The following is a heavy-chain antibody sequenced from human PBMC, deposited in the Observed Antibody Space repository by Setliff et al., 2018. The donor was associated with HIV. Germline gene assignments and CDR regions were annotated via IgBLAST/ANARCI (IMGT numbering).Heavy chain of an antibody. Sequence: SETLSLTCTVSGDSISSGSHYWSWIRQPPGKGLEWIGYIYYTGSTNYNPSLKNRVTISVDTSKNQFSLKLTSVTAADTAVYYCAKELSVSGVYYYYMDVWGKGTTVTVSS. CDR2: IYYTGST. CDR3: AKELSVSGVYYYYMDV. D-gene: IGHD5-12*01. J-gene: IGHJ6*03. V-gene: IGHV4-61*01. CDR1: GDSISSGSHY.